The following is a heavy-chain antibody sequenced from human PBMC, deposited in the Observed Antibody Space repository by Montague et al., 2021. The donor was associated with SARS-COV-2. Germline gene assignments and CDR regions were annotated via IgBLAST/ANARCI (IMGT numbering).Heavy chain of an antibody. CDR2: VNHYGST. CDR1: GGYFTGYY. D-gene: IGHD3-22*01. J-gene: IGHJ4*02. V-gene: IGHV4-34*01. CDR3: ARGRDYDSTTYYSD. Sequence: ETLSLTCTVSGGYFTGYYWAWIRQPPGKGLEWIGEVNHYGSTNYNPSLKSRVTISGDTPKKQVSLRLTSVTAADTAVYYCARGRDYDSTTYYSDWGQGTLVTVSS.